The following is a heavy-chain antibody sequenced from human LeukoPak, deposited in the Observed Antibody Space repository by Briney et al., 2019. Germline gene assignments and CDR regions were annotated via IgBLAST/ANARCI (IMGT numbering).Heavy chain of an antibody. Sequence: SETLSLTCTVSGGSISSGGYYWGWIRQHPGKGLEWIGYIYYSGSTYYNPSLKSRVTISVDTSKNQFSLKLSSVTAADTAVYYCARGASFDYGMDVWGQGTTVTVSS. CDR2: IYYSGST. CDR1: GGSISSGGYY. CDR3: ARGASFDYGMDV. J-gene: IGHJ6*02. V-gene: IGHV4-31*03.